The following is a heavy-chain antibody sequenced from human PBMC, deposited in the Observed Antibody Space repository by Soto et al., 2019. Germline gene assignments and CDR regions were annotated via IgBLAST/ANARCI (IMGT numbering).Heavy chain of an antibody. CDR2: IYHSGST. CDR1: GSSISSGSYY. J-gene: IGHJ4*02. CDR3: ARDYMAVVD. Sequence: QVQLQESGPGLVKPSQTLSLTCTVSGSSISSGSYYWSWIRQHPGKGLEWIGYIYHSGSTYYNPSLKSRATISLDTSKDEFSLKLSSVTAADTAVYYCARDYMAVVDWGQGTLVTVSS. D-gene: IGHD2-15*01. V-gene: IGHV4-31*03.